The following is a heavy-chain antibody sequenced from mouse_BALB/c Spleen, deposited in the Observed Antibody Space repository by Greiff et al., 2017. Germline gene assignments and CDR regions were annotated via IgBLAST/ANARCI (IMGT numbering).Heavy chain of an antibody. CDR3: ANGDYDYAMDY. J-gene: IGHJ4*01. Sequence: EVKLVESGAELVKPGASVKLSCTASGFNIKDTYMHWVKQRPEQGLEWIGRIDPANGNTKYDPKFQGKATITADTSSNTAYLQLSSLTSEDTAVYYCANGDYDYAMDYWGQGTSVTVSS. D-gene: IGHD2-4*01. CDR1: GFNIKDTY. CDR2: IDPANGNT. V-gene: IGHV14-3*02.